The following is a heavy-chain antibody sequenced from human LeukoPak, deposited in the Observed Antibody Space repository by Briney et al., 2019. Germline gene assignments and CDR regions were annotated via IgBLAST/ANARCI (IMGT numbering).Heavy chain of an antibody. J-gene: IGHJ4*02. CDR2: ISGSGGNT. V-gene: IGHV3-23*01. Sequence: GGSLRLSCAASGFTFSSYDMSWVRQAPGKGLEWVSLISGSGGNTDYADSVKGRFTISRDNSKNTLYLQMNSLRAEDTAVYYCANKRRRFGEEYYFDYWGQGTLVTVSS. CDR1: GFTFSSYD. CDR3: ANKRRRFGEEYYFDY. D-gene: IGHD3-10*01.